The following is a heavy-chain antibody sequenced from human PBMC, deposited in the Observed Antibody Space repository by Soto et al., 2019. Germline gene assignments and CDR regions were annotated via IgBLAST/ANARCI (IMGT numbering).Heavy chain of an antibody. CDR3: ARLMAAINMVYYYYYMDV. D-gene: IGHD2-2*01. CDR1: GGPISSSSYY. J-gene: IGHJ6*03. V-gene: IGHV4-39*07. Sequence: SETLSLTCTVSGGPISSSSYYWGWIRQPPGKGLEWIGTIDHSGSTNYTPSLKSRVTISVDTSKNQFSLKLSSVTAADTAVYYCARLMAAINMVYYYYYMDVWGKGTTVTVSS. CDR2: IDHSGST.